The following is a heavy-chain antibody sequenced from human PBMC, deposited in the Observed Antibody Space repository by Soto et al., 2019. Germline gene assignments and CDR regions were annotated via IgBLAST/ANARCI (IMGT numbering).Heavy chain of an antibody. J-gene: IGHJ4*02. CDR3: ARAGGRDDS. CDR2: IYHSGST. Sequence: QVQLQESGPGLVKPSGTLSLTCAVSGGSISSSNWWSWVRQPPGKGLEWIGEIYHSGSTNYNPSLXXGXAXDVDKSNNQSSLMLSSVPAADTAVSFGARAGGRDDSWGQGTLVTVSS. CDR1: GGSISSSNW. D-gene: IGHD2-8*02. V-gene: IGHV4-4*02.